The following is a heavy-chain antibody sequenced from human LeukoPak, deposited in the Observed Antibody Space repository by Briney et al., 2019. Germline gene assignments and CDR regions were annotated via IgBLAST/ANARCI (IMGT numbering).Heavy chain of an antibody. D-gene: IGHD3-22*01. CDR3: ARDFFYYDSSGLGDH. J-gene: IGHJ4*02. Sequence: GASVKVSCKVSGYTLTELSMHWVRQAPGKGPEWMGGFDPEDDETIYAQKFQGRVTMTEDTSTDTAYMELSSLRSEDTAVYYCARDFFYYDSSGLGDHWGQGTLVTVSS. CDR1: GYTLTELS. V-gene: IGHV1-24*01. CDR2: FDPEDDET.